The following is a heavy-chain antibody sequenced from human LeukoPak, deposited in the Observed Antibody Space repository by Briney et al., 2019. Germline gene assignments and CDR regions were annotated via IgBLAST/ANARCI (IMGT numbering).Heavy chain of an antibody. Sequence: ASVKVSCKASGYTFTTYDINWVRQATGQGLEWMGWTNPNSGHTGYAQKFQGRLTITRDTSISTAYMELSSLRSEDTAVYYCARAAGSIDYWGQGTLVTVSS. CDR1: GYTFTTYD. V-gene: IGHV1-8*03. J-gene: IGHJ4*02. CDR3: ARAAGSIDY. CDR2: TNPNSGHT. D-gene: IGHD1-26*01.